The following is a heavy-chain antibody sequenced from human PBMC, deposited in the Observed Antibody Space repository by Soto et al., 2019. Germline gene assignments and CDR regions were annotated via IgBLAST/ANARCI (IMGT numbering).Heavy chain of an antibody. J-gene: IGHJ5*02. Sequence: QVQLVESRGGVVQPGRSLRLSCAASGFTFSSYGMHWVRQAPGKGLEWVAVIWYDGSNKYYADSVKGRFTISRDNSKNTLYLQMNSLRAEDTAVYYCARDQYCISTSCYEVYWFDPWGQGTLVTVSS. V-gene: IGHV3-33*01. CDR3: ARDQYCISTSCYEVYWFDP. CDR1: GFTFSSYG. D-gene: IGHD2-2*01. CDR2: IWYDGSNK.